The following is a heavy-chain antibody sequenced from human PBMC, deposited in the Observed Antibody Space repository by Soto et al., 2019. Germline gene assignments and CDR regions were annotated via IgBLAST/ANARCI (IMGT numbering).Heavy chain of an antibody. V-gene: IGHV1-3*01. Sequence: GASVKVSCKASGYTFTSYAMHWVRQAPGQRLEWMGWINAGNGDTKYAQKFQGRVTITRDTSASTAYMELSRLRSEDTAVDYCARGPPDRTYYFDYWGQGTLVTVSS. J-gene: IGHJ4*02. CDR1: GYTFTSYA. CDR2: INAGNGDT. CDR3: ARGPPDRTYYFDY.